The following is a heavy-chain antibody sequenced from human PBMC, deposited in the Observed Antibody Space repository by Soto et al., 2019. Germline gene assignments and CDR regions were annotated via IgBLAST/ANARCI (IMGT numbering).Heavy chain of an antibody. CDR2: MNPNSGNT. CDR1: GYTFTSYD. Sequence: ASVKVSCKASGYTFTSYDINWVRQATGQGLEWMGWMNPNSGNTGYAQKFQGRVTMTRNTSISTAYMELGSLRSEETAVYYCARGPYYYGSGSYYNVPLYYYYYMDVWGKGTTVTVSS. CDR3: ARGPYYYGSGSYYNVPLYYYYYMDV. V-gene: IGHV1-8*01. D-gene: IGHD3-10*01. J-gene: IGHJ6*03.